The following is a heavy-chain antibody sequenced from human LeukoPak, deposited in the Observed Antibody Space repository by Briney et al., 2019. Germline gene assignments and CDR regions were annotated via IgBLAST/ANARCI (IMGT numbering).Heavy chain of an antibody. Sequence: ASVKVSCKRSGYTFTSCGISWVRQPPGQGREWMGWVSAYNGNTNYAQKLQGRVTMTTDTSTSTAYMELRSLSSDDTAVYSCARVDPSDYYGAGSSNSIDPWGQGTTVTVSS. CDR3: ARVDPSDYYGAGSSNSIDP. D-gene: IGHD3-10*01. CDR1: GYTFTSCG. CDR2: VSAYNGNT. J-gene: IGHJ6*02. V-gene: IGHV1-18*01.